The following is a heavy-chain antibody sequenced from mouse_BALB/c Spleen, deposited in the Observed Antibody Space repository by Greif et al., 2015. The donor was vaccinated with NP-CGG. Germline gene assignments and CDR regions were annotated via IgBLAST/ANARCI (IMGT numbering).Heavy chain of an antibody. CDR2: IYPGNGDT. J-gene: IGHJ1*01. V-gene: IGHV1-12*01. D-gene: IGHD1-1*01. Sequence: LQQSGAELVKPGASVKMSCKASGYTFTSYNMHWVKQTPGQGLEWIGAIYPGNGDTSYNQKSKGKATLTADKSSSTAYMLRSSLPSYDSAVKYCARSDYYGSSYWYFDVWGAGTTVTVSS. CDR1: GYTFTSYN. CDR3: ARSDYYGSSYWYFDV.